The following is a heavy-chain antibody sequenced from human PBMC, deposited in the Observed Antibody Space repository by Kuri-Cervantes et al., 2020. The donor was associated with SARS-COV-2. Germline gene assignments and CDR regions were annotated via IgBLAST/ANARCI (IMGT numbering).Heavy chain of an antibody. V-gene: IGHV4-59*01. D-gene: IGHD7-27*01. CDR1: GGSISSYY. CDR3: AREVPGEALDY. J-gene: IGHJ4*02. Sequence: SETLSLTCTVSGGSISSYYWSWIRQPPGKGLEWIGYVYYSGSTNYNPSLKSRVTISVNTSKNQFSLKLGSVTAADTAVYYCAREVPGEALDYWGQGTLVTVSS. CDR2: VYYSGST.